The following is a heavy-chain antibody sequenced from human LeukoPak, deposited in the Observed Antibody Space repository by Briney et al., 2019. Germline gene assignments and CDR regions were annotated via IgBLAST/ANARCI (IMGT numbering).Heavy chain of an antibody. CDR2: INPNSGDT. D-gene: IGHD3-10*01. Sequence: ASVKVSCKASGYTXTGYYIHGVRQAPGQGPEWMGWINPNSGDTYYAQMFQGRVTMTRDTSITTAYMELSRLRSDDRAVYYCAREAHGSGTYYSDYWGQGTLVTVSS. CDR1: GYTXTGYY. J-gene: IGHJ4*02. CDR3: AREAHGSGTYYSDY. V-gene: IGHV1-2*02.